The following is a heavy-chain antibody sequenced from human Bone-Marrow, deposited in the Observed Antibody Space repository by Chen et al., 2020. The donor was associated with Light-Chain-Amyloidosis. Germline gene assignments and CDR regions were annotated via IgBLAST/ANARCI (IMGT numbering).Heavy chain of an antibody. CDR2: ISGTGGST. CDR1: GFTHSNSA. J-gene: IGHJ5*01. D-gene: IGHD2-8*01. V-gene: IGHV3-23*04. Sequence: EVQLVESGGGLVQPGGSLRLSCAAPGFTHSNSAMSWVRQAPGRGLEWVSTISGTGGSTFYADSVKGRFTFSRDTSRNTLDLQLTSLRAEDTAIYYCTKSQWSPARFNYFDSWGHGTLVIVSS. CDR3: TKSQWSPARFNYFDS.